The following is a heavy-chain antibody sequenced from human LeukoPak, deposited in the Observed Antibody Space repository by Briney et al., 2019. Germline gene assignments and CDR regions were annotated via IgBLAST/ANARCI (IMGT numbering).Heavy chain of an antibody. CDR2: IYTSGST. J-gene: IGHJ5*02. Sequence: PSQTLSLTCTASGGSISSGSYYWSWIRQPAGKGLEWIGRIYTSGSTNYNPSLKSRVTISVDTSKNQFSLKLSSVTAADTAVYYCARDLARGWFDPWGQGTLVTVSS. V-gene: IGHV4-61*02. CDR3: ARDLARGWFDP. D-gene: IGHD3-16*01. CDR1: GGSISSGSYY.